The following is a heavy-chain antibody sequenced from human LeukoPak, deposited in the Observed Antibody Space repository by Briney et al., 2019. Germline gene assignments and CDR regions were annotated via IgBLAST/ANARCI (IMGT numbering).Heavy chain of an antibody. Sequence: GGSLRLSCAASGFTFSSYGMSWVRQAPGKGLEWVAIIKQDGSEIYYVDSVKGRFTISRDNAKNSLYLQMNSLRAEDTAVYYCARDWRLDWFDPWGQGTLVTVSS. CDR1: GFTFSSYG. CDR3: ARDWRLDWFDP. V-gene: IGHV3-7*01. J-gene: IGHJ5*02. D-gene: IGHD3-3*01. CDR2: IKQDGSEI.